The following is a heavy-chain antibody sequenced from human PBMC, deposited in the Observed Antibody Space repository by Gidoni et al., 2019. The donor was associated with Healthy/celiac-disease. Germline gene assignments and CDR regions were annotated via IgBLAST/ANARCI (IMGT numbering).Heavy chain of an antibody. CDR1: GFTFSSYC. Sequence: EVQLVESGGGLVKPGGSLRLSCAASGFTFSSYCMNWVRQAPGKGLEWVSSISSISSYIYYADSVKGRFTIARDNAKNSLYLQMNSLRAEDTAVYYCARDQDYGDYYYYGMDVWGQGTTVTVSS. J-gene: IGHJ6*02. D-gene: IGHD4-17*01. V-gene: IGHV3-21*01. CDR3: ARDQDYGDYYYYGMDV. CDR2: ISSISSYI.